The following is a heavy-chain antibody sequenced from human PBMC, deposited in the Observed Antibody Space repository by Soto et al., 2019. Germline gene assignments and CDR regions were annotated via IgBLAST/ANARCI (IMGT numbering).Heavy chain of an antibody. Sequence: GGSLRLSCAASGFTFSSYAMSWVRQAPGKGLEWVSAISGSGGSTYYADSVKGRFTISRDNSKNTLYLQMNSLIAEDTAVYYCAKDLTGTIFFDYWGQGTLVTVSS. V-gene: IGHV3-23*01. CDR1: GFTFSSYA. J-gene: IGHJ4*02. D-gene: IGHD1-1*01. CDR2: ISGSGGST. CDR3: AKDLTGTIFFDY.